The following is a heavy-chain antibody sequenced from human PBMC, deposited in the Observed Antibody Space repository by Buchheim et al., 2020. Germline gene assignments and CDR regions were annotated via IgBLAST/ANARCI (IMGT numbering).Heavy chain of an antibody. CDR3: ARDPPGGIAAQLDYYYYYMDV. V-gene: IGHV7-4-1*02. Sequence: QVQLVQSGSELKKPGASVKVSCKASGYTFTSYAMNWVRQAPGQGLEWMGWINTNTGNPTYAQGFIGRFVFSLDTSVSTAYLQISSLKAEDTAVYYCARDPPGGIAAQLDYYYYYMDVWGKGTT. D-gene: IGHD6-13*01. J-gene: IGHJ6*03. CDR1: GYTFTSYA. CDR2: INTNTGNP.